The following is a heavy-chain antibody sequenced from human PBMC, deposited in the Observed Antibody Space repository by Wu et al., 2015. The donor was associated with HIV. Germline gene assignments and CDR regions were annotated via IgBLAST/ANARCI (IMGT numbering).Heavy chain of an antibody. CDR3: ARVPMVRGVTFSMDV. Sequence: QVQLVQSGAEVKKPGASVKVSCKASGYTFTDYYIHWVRQAPGQGLEWMGWINPNSGGTNYAQKFQGRVTVTRDTSITTAYMELSRLRSDDTAVYYCARVPMVRGVTFSMDVWGKGTTITVSS. V-gene: IGHV1-2*02. D-gene: IGHD3-10*01. CDR2: INPNSGGT. J-gene: IGHJ6*03. CDR1: GYTFTDYY.